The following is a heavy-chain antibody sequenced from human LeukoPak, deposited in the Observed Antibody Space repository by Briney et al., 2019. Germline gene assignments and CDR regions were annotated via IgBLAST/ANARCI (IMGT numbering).Heavy chain of an antibody. CDR2: IKQDGSQE. D-gene: IGHD6-13*01. Sequence: GGSLRLSCVVSEFSASNYWMSWVRQAPGKGLERVANIKQDGSQENYVDSGKGRFTISRDNAKNSVYLLMNGLLVEDTAVYYCVREWAGGLAAAGTRIEGSYWGQGTQVIVSS. CDR1: EFSASNYW. V-gene: IGHV3-7*01. CDR3: VREWAGGLAAAGTRIEGSY. J-gene: IGHJ4*02.